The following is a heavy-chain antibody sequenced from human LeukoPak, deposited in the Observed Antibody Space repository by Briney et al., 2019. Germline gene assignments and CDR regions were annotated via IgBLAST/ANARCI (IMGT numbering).Heavy chain of an antibody. CDR2: TNHSGST. CDR3: ARVDDAFDI. Sequence: SETLSLTCAVYGGSFSGYYWSWIRQPPGKGLEWIGETNHSGSTNYNPSLKSRVTISVDTSKDQFSLKLSSVTAADTAVYYCARVDDAFDIWGQGTMVTVSS. CDR1: GGSFSGYY. J-gene: IGHJ3*02. V-gene: IGHV4-34*01.